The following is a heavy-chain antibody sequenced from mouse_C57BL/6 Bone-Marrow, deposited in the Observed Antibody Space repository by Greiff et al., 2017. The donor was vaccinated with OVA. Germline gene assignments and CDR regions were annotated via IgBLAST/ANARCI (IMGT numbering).Heavy chain of an antibody. CDR2: IDPNSGGT. CDR1: GYTFTSYW. V-gene: IGHV1-72*01. D-gene: IGHD1-1*01. Sequence: QVQLQQSGAELVKPGASVKMSCKASGYTFTSYWITWVKQRPGQGLEWIGRIDPNSGGTKYNEKFKSKATLTVDKPSSTAYMQLSSLTSEDSAVYYCAKDYYGSSLYYFDYWGQGTTLTVSS. CDR3: AKDYYGSSLYYFDY. J-gene: IGHJ2*01.